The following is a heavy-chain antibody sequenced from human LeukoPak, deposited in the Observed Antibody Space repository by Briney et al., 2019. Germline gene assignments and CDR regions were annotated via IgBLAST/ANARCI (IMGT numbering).Heavy chain of an antibody. CDR3: ARSDAVGDYYYYYMDV. CDR1: GYTFTSYG. D-gene: IGHD3-16*01. J-gene: IGHJ6*03. CDR2: ISAYNGNT. V-gene: IGHV1-18*01. Sequence: ASVKVSCKASGYTFTSYGISWVRQAPGQGLEWMGWISAYNGNTNHAQKLQGRVTMTTDTSTSTAYMELRSLRSDDTAVYYCARSDAVGDYYYYYMDVWGKGTTVTVSS.